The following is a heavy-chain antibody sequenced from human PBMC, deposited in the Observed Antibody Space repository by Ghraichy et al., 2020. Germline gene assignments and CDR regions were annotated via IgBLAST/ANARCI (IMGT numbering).Heavy chain of an antibody. Sequence: SETLSLTCTVSGGSISSSSYYWGWIRQPPEKGLEWIGSIYYSGSTYYHPSLKSRVTISGDTSKNQFSLKLSSVTAADTAVYYCERFYYYDSSGEIDYWGQGTLVTVSS. CDR3: ERFYYYDSSGEIDY. CDR1: GGSISSSSYY. CDR2: IYYSGST. J-gene: IGHJ4*02. D-gene: IGHD3-22*01. V-gene: IGHV4-39*01.